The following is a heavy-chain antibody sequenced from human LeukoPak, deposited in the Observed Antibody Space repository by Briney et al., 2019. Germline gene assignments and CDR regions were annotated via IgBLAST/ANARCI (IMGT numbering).Heavy chain of an antibody. V-gene: IGHV5-51*01. CDR1: GFRFTTYC. Sequence: GGSLKISLQASGFRFTTYCIGWERQMPGQGLEWRGIIYPGDIDIRYSPSFQGQVTFSTNKSISSAYLQWNSLKASDPAMYYCAGLALDGGNYFDYSSQGTLVSVSS. CDR3: AGLALDGGNYFDY. J-gene: IGHJ4*02. D-gene: IGHD3-16*01. CDR2: IYPGDIDI.